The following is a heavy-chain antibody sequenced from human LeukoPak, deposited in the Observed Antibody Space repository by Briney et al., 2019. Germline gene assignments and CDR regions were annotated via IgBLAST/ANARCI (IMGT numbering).Heavy chain of an antibody. CDR3: AKDRNDWKQGIDS. Sequence: ASVKVSCKASGYTFTSYGISWVRQAPGQGLEWMGWISAYNGNTNYAQILQGRVTMTTDTSTTTAYMELRSLRSDDTAVYYCAKDRNDWKQGIDSWGQGILVTVSS. J-gene: IGHJ4*02. D-gene: IGHD1-1*01. V-gene: IGHV1-18*01. CDR1: GYTFTSYG. CDR2: ISAYNGNT.